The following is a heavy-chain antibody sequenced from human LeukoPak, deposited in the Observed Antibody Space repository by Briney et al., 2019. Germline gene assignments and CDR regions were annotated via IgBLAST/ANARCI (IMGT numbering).Heavy chain of an antibody. CDR2: IRYDGNNK. J-gene: IGHJ5*02. V-gene: IGHV3-30*02. Sequence: GGSLRLSCAASGFSISSNAMHWVRQAPGRGLEWVAFIRYDGNNKNYADSVKGRFTISRDNSKDTLYLQMNSLRADDTAAYYCTKGDDYGANTRLPKYNWFDPWGQGTLVTVSS. CDR3: TKGDDYGANTRLPKYNWFDP. CDR1: GFSISSNA. D-gene: IGHD4-23*01.